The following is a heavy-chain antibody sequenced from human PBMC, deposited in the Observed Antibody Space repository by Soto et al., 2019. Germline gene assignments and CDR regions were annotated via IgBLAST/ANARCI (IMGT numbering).Heavy chain of an antibody. CDR1: GGSIGKYY. CDR3: ARALITTYPFDE. J-gene: IGHJ4*02. D-gene: IGHD4-4*01. CDR2: IYYSGST. V-gene: IGHV4-59*01. Sequence: PSETLSLTCSVSGGSIGKYYWSWIRQTPGKGLEWIGYIYYSGSTKYNPSLTSRVTISIDTSKNQFSLNLNSATAADTAVYYCARALITTYPFDEWGQGTMGTCSS.